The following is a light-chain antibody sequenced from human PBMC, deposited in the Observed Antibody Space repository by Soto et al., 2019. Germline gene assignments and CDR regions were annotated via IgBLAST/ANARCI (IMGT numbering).Light chain of an antibody. V-gene: IGKV1-5*01. Sequence: DIQMTQSPSTLSASVGDRVTITCRASQSISTWLAWYQQKPGKAPKVLIYDASRLESGVPSRFSGSGSGTDFTLTISSLQPADFATYYCQQYNSHSWTLGQGTKVDIK. J-gene: IGKJ1*01. CDR1: QSISTW. CDR2: DAS. CDR3: QQYNSHSWT.